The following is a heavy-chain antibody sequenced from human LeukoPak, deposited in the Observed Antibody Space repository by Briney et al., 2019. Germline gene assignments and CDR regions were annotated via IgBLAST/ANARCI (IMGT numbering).Heavy chain of an antibody. V-gene: IGHV3-23*01. D-gene: IGHD2-2*01. CDR2: ISGSGHNT. J-gene: IGHJ4*02. CDR1: GLTFSSYA. Sequence: PGGSLRLSCAASGLTFSSYAMSWVRQAPGKGLEWVAAISGSGHNTYYADSVKGRFTISRDNSKNTLYLQMNSLRAEDTAVYFCAKDRSSSWYFDYWGQGTLVTVSS. CDR3: AKDRSSSWYFDY.